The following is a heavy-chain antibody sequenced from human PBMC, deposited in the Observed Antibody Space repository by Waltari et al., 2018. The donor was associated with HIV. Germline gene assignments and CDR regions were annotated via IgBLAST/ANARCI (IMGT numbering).Heavy chain of an antibody. J-gene: IGHJ5*02. CDR1: GYSTSSGYY. D-gene: IGHD3-22*01. V-gene: IGHV4-38-2*01. Sequence: QVQLQASGLGLVKPSETLSLTCAVSGYSTSSGYYWGWIRPPPGKGLEWIGSIYHSGSTYYNPSLKSRVTISVDTSKNQFSLKLSSVTAADTAVYYCARAYPKYYYDSSGLNWFDPWGQGTLVTVSS. CDR2: IYHSGST. CDR3: ARAYPKYYYDSSGLNWFDP.